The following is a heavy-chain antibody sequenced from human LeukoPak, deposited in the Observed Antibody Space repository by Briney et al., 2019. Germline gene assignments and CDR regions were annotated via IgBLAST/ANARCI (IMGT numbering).Heavy chain of an antibody. CDR1: GGTFSSYA. CDR3: ARYNFPYGPFDY. Sequence: GASVKVSCKASGGTFSSYAISWVRQAPGQGLEWIGGIIPIFGTANYAEKFKGRVTITTDESTSTAYMELSSLRSEDTAVYYCARYNFPYGPFDYWGQGTLVTVSS. V-gene: IGHV1-69*05. CDR2: IIPIFGTA. D-gene: IGHD1-1*01. J-gene: IGHJ4*02.